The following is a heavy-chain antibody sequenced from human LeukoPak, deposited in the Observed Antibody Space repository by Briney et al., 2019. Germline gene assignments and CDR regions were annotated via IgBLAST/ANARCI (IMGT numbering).Heavy chain of an antibody. CDR1: GFTFSSYT. CDR2: ISGSGGST. D-gene: IGHD5-12*01. V-gene: IGHV3-23*01. J-gene: IGHJ4*02. CDR3: ASMVATIEPPDY. Sequence: GGSLRLSCAASGFTFSSYTMNWVRQAPGKGLEWVSAISGSGGSTYYADSVKGRFTISRDNSKNTLYLQMNSLRAEDTAVYYCASMVATIEPPDYWGQGTLVTVSS.